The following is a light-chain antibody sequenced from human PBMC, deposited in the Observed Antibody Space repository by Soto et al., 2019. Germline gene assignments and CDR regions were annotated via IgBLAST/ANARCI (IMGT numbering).Light chain of an antibody. J-gene: IGKJ4*01. CDR3: QQYGGSLEPT. CDR2: GAS. CDR1: QSVTSSY. V-gene: IGKV3-20*01. Sequence: IVLTQSPGTLSLSPGERATLSCRASQSVTSSYLAWYQQRVGQAPRLLIYGASSRASGIPDRFSGSGPGTDFTLTISRLEPEDFAVYYCQQYGGSLEPTFGGGTKVEIK.